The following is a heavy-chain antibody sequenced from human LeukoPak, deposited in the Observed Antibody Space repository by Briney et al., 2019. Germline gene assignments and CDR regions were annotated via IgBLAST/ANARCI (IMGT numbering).Heavy chain of an antibody. CDR1: GGSISSYY. CDR2: IYYSGTT. J-gene: IGHJ4*02. CDR3: ARGVRVVPAAHFDY. D-gene: IGHD2-2*01. Sequence: SETLSLTCTVSGGSISSYYWSWIRQPPGKGLEWIGYIYYSGTTNYNPSLKSRVTISVDTSKNQFSLKLSSVTAADTAVNYCARGVRVVPAAHFDYWGQGTLVTVSS. V-gene: IGHV4-59*12.